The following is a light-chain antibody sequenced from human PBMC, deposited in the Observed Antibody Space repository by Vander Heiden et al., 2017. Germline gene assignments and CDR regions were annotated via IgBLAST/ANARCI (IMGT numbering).Light chain of an antibody. Sequence: SFELTQPPSLSVSPGQTASITCSAHTMGDKYVPWYQQKPGQSPVLVIYQDNKRPSGIPERFSGSNSGNTATLTISGTQAMDEADYYCQAWDTTYYFVFGSGTKVTVL. CDR3: QAWDTTYYFV. V-gene: IGLV3-1*01. CDR1: TMGDKY. CDR2: QDN. J-gene: IGLJ1*01.